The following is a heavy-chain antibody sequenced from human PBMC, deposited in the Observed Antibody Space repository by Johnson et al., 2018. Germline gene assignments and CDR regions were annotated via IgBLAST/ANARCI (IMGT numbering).Heavy chain of an antibody. CDR1: AYTFTSYE. V-gene: IGHV1-8*01. CDR2: MNPNSGNT. CDR3: ARGGGYYDSSGYYDAFDI. J-gene: IGHJ3*02. Sequence: VQLVQSGAEVKKPGASVKVSCKASAYTFTSYEINWVRQATGQGLEWMGWMNPNSGNTGYAQKFQGRVTMTRNTSISTAYMELSSLRSEDTAVYYCARGGGYYDSSGYYDAFDIWGQGTTVTGSS. D-gene: IGHD3-22*01.